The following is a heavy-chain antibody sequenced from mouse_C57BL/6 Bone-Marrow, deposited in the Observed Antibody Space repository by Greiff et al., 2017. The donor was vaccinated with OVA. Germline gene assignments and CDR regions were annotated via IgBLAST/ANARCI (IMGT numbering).Heavy chain of an antibody. J-gene: IGHJ4*01. CDR1: GFTFSSYA. CDR3: ARTYYDYDDYAMDY. Sequence: EVKVVESGGGLVKPGGSLKLSCAASGFTFSSYAMSWVRQTPEKRLEWVATISDGGSYTYYPDNVKGRFTISRDNAKNNLYLQMSHLKSEDTAMYYCARTYYDYDDYAMDYWGQGTSVTVSS. CDR2: ISDGGSYT. V-gene: IGHV5-4*03. D-gene: IGHD2-4*01.